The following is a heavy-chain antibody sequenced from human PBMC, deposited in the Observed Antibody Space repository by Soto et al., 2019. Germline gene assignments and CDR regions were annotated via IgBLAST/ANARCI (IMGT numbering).Heavy chain of an antibody. CDR3: AKDWPGDYLAFDI. CDR1: GFTFSSYG. D-gene: IGHD4-17*01. V-gene: IGHV3-30*18. J-gene: IGHJ3*02. CDR2: ISYDGSNK. Sequence: QVQLVESGGGVVQPGRSLRLSCAASGFTFSSYGMHWVRQAPGKGLEWVAVISYDGSNKYYADSVKGRFTISRDNSKNTLYLQMNSLRAEDTAVYYCAKDWPGDYLAFDIWGQGTMVTVSS.